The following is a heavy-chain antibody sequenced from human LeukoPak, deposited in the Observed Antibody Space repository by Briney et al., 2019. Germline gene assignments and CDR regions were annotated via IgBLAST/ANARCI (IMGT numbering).Heavy chain of an antibody. CDR3: ARGGVYSGSFLLYFDY. CDR2: IYYSGST. Sequence: SETLSLTCTVSGGSISSYFWSWIRQPPGKGLEWIGYIYYSGSTNYNPSLKSRVTMSVDTSKNQFSLKLSSVTAADTAVYYCARGGVYSGSFLLYFDYWGQGTLVTVSS. CDR1: GGSISSYF. J-gene: IGHJ4*02. V-gene: IGHV4-59*08. D-gene: IGHD1-26*01.